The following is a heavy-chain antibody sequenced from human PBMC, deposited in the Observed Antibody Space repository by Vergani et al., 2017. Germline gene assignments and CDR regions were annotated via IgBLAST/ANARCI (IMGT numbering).Heavy chain of an antibody. Sequence: QLQLQESGPGLVKPSETLSLTCTVSGGSISSSSYYWGWIRQPPGKELEGIGSIYYSGSTYYNQSLMSPVTISVDTSKTQFSLKLSSVTAADTAVYYCARLDILTGHYFDYWGQGTLVTVSS. V-gene: IGHV4-39*01. CDR1: GGSISSSSYY. CDR2: IYYSGST. D-gene: IGHD3-9*01. CDR3: ARLDILTGHYFDY. J-gene: IGHJ4*02.